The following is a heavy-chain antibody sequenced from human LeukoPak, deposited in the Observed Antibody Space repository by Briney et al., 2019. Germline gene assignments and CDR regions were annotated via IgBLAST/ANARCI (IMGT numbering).Heavy chain of an antibody. D-gene: IGHD2-2*01. J-gene: IGHJ4*02. CDR2: IGTAGDT. V-gene: IGHV3-13*01. Sequence: GGSLRLSCAASGFTFSSYAMHWVRQATGKGLEWVSAIGTAGDTYYPGSVKGRFTISRENAKNSLYLQMNSLRAEDTAVYHCATGRSCPTCYLPDYWGQGTLVTVSS. CDR3: ATGRSCPTCYLPDY. CDR1: GFTFSSYA.